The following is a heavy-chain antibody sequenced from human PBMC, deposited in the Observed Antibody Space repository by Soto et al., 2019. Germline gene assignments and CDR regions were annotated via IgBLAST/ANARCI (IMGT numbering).Heavy chain of an antibody. J-gene: IGHJ6*02. CDR3: ARGGSWGPIFGVVTEAYYYGMDV. Sequence: SETLSLTCTVSGGSISSGDYYWRWVRQPPGKGLEWIGYIYYSGSTYYNPSLKSRVTISVDTSKNQFSLKLSSVTAADTAVYYCARGGSWGPIFGVVTEAYYYGMDVWGQGTTVTVSS. CDR2: IYYSGST. CDR1: GGSISSGDYY. D-gene: IGHD3-3*01. V-gene: IGHV4-30-4*08.